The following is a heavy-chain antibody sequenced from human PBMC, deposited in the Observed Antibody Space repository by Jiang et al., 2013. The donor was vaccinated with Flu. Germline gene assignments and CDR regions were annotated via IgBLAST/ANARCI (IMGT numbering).Heavy chain of an antibody. D-gene: IGHD4-23*01. CDR1: GGTLSSYA. J-gene: IGHJ2*01. Sequence: QSGAEVKKPGSSVKVSCKASGGTLSSYATSWVRQAPGQGLEWMGRIIPILGITNYAQKFQGRVTITADRSTSTAYMELSSLRSEDTAVYYCAILSSSAGGSSWGWYFDLWGRGTLVSVSS. CDR2: IIPILGIT. V-gene: IGHV1-69*04. CDR3: AILSSSAGGSSWGWYFDL.